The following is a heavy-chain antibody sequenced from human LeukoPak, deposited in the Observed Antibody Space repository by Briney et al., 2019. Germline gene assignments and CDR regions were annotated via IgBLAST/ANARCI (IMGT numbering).Heavy chain of an antibody. CDR1: GGSISSYY. V-gene: IGHV4-59*12. D-gene: IGHD2-2*01. CDR3: ARDRGIVIVPAAPGWFDP. Sequence: SETLSLTCTVSGGSISSYYWSWIRQPPGKGLEWIGYIYYSGSTNYNPSLKSRVTISVDTSKNQFSLKLSSVTAADTAVYYCARDRGIVIVPAAPGWFDPWGQGTLVTVSS. CDR2: IYYSGST. J-gene: IGHJ5*02.